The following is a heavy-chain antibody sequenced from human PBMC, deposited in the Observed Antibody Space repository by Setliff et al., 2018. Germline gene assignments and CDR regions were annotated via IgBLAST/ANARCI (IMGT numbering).Heavy chain of an antibody. V-gene: IGHV3-74*01. CDR2: IHSDGTTS. CDR1: GFTFSGFS. CDR3: ARGFGYASWYYLDY. Sequence: GGSLRLSCAASGFTFSGFSMHWVRQAPGKGLEWVSRIHSDGTTSAYADSVRGRVTISRDNAKNTLYLQMNSLRVEDTAVYYCARGFGYASWYYLDYWGQGTLVTVSS. D-gene: IGHD2-2*03. J-gene: IGHJ4*02.